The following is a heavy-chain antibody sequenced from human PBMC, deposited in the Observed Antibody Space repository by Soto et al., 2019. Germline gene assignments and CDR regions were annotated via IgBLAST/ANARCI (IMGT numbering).Heavy chain of an antibody. Sequence: ASVKVSCKVSGYTLTELSMHWVRQAPGKGLEWMGGFDPEDGETIYAQKFQGRVTMTEDTSTDIAYMELSSLRSEDTAVYYCEIGLRFMECSRGFYPWGQGTPAPV. V-gene: IGHV1-24*01. CDR2: FDPEDGET. J-gene: IGHJ5*02. CDR1: GYTLTELS. CDR3: EIGLRFMECSRGFYP. D-gene: IGHD3-3*01.